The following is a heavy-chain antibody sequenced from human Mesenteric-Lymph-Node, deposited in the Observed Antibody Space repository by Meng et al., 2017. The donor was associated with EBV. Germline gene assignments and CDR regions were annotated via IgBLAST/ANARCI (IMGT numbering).Heavy chain of an antibody. CDR3: ARIRSIWGTYQNYYFDS. CDR2: INHSGFS. V-gene: IGHV4-34*01. CDR1: GGSFSGFY. Sequence: GPLPQWGAGLLKPSETLSPNCSVYGGSFSGFYWTWIRQSPGRDLEWIGEINHSGFSKYNPSLKSRLTISLDTSKNQVSLTLGSVTAADTAVYYCARIRSIWGTYQNYYFDSWGQGTLVTVSS. J-gene: IGHJ4*02. D-gene: IGHD3-16*02.